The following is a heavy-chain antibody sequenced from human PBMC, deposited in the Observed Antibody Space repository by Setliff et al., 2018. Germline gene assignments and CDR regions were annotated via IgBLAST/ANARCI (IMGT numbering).Heavy chain of an antibody. V-gene: IGHV3-11*04. CDR1: GFSFSDYY. CDR2: ISGSGITI. J-gene: IGHJ6*02. Sequence: GGSLRLSCAASGFSFSDYYMSWVRQAPGKGLEWLSKISGSGITIFYADSVRGRFTISRDNAKNSLYLQMNNLRAKDTALYSCARDGVSYAMDVWGHGTTVTVSS. CDR3: ARDGVSYAMDV.